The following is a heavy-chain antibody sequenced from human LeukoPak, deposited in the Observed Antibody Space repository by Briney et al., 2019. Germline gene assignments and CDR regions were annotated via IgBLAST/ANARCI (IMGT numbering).Heavy chain of an antibody. V-gene: IGHV4-39*07. CDR1: GDSISTTDYY. CDR3: ARGERSLFDY. Sequence: SETLSLTCTVSGDSISTTDYYWGWIRQPPGKGLEWIGSIYYSGSTYYNPSLKSRVTISVDTSKNQFSLKLSSVTAADTAVYYCARGERSLFDYWGQGTLVTVSS. J-gene: IGHJ4*02. CDR2: IYYSGST. D-gene: IGHD1-1*01.